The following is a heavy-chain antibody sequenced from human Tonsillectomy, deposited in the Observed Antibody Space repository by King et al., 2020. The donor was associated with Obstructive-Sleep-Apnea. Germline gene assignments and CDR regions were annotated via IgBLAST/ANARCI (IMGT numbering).Heavy chain of an antibody. Sequence: QLQESGPGLVKPSETLSLTCTVSGDSINNYYWSWIRQPPGKGLEWIGYMYYSGNTNYHPSLKSRVTISADTSKIQFSLRLSAGTAADTAVYYCARHRGVEDYGGYGDYFDYWGQGTLVTVSS. CDR1: GDSINNYY. D-gene: IGHD5-12*01. CDR2: MYYSGNT. V-gene: IGHV4-59*08. CDR3: ARHRGVEDYGGYGDYFDY. J-gene: IGHJ4*02.